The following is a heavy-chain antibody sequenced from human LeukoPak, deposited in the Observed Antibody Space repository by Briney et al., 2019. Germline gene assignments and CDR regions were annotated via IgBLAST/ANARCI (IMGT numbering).Heavy chain of an antibody. J-gene: IGHJ6*02. CDR3: AKDRTTFGVITGYGMDV. CDR2: ISGSGGRT. D-gene: IGHD3-3*01. CDR1: GFTFSSYA. V-gene: IGHV3-23*01. Sequence: GGSLRLSCAASGFTFSSYAMSWVRQAPGTGLEWASGISGSGGRTFNADSVKGRFTITRDNSKNTLYLQMNSLRAEDTVVYYCAKDRTTFGVITGYGMDVWGQGTTVTVSS.